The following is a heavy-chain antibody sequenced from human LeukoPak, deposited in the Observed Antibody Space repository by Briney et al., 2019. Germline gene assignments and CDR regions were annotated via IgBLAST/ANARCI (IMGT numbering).Heavy chain of an antibody. D-gene: IGHD1-1*01. J-gene: IGHJ4*02. Sequence: GASVKVSCKXSGYTFTSYYMHWVRQAPGQGLEWMGIINPSGGTTSYAQKFQGRVTITTDESTSTAYMELSSLRSEDTAVYYCARDTAVGKLGYWGQETLVTVSS. CDR2: INPSGGTT. V-gene: IGHV1-46*01. CDR3: ARDTAVGKLGY. CDR1: GYTFTSYY.